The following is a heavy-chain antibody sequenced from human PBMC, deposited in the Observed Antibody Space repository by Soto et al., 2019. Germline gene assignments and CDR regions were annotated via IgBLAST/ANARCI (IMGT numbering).Heavy chain of an antibody. Sequence: SETLSLTCTVSGGSISSGGYYWSWIRQHPGKGLEWIGYIYYSGSTYYNPSLKSRVTISVDTSKNQFSLKLSSVTAADTAVYYCARGIVRYYYDDCYFDYWGQGTLVTVSS. CDR3: ARGIVRYYYDDCYFDY. D-gene: IGHD3-22*01. V-gene: IGHV4-31*03. J-gene: IGHJ4*02. CDR1: GGSISSGGYY. CDR2: IYYSGST.